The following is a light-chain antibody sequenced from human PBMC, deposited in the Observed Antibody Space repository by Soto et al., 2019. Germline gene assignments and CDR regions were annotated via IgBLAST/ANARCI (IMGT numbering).Light chain of an antibody. CDR2: EVS. V-gene: IGLV2-23*02. CDR3: NSHAGRGTVV. Sequence: QSVLTQPASVSGSPGQSITISCTGTTTDVGKYNLVSWYQQHSGKAPKLMIYEVSKRPSGVSNRFSGSKSGNTASLTISGLQAEDEADYYCNSHAGRGTVVFGGGTKLTVL. CDR1: TTDVGKYNL. J-gene: IGLJ2*01.